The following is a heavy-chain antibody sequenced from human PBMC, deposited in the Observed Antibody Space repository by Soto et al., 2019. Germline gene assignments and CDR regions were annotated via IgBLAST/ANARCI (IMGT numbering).Heavy chain of an antibody. CDR2: IYYSGST. D-gene: IGHD6-19*01. Sequence: SDSLSHTSNNSGRPIRTCSFYWGWIRQPPGKGLEWIGSIYYSGSTYYNPSLKSRVTISVDTSKNQFSLKLSSVTAADTAVYYCARTRAVWFDPWGQG. CDR1: GRPIRTCSFY. V-gene: IGHV4-39*01. J-gene: IGHJ5*02. CDR3: ARTRAVWFDP.